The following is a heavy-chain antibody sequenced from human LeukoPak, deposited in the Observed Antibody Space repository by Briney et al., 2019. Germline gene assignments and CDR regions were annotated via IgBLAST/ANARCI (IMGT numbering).Heavy chain of an antibody. CDR1: EFTFKNYG. J-gene: IGHJ5*02. D-gene: IGHD3-10*01. Sequence: GGSLRLSCAASEFTFKNYGMHWVRQAPGRGLEWVALIWHGGSKTYYADSVKGRFTISRDDSQNTLYLQMNSLRAEDTAVYFCAKDLSYGSNWFDPWGQGTLVTVSS. CDR3: AKDLSYGSNWFDP. CDR2: IWHGGSKT. V-gene: IGHV3-33*06.